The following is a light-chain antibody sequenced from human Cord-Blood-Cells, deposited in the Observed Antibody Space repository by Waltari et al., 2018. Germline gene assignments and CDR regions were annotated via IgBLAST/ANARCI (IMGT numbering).Light chain of an antibody. CDR1: QSVLYSSNNKNY. CDR3: QQYYSTLPIT. CDR2: WAS. J-gene: IGKJ5*01. V-gene: IGKV4-1*01. Sequence: DIVMTQSPDSLAVSLGERATINCKSSQSVLYSSNNKNYLAWYQQKPGQPPKLLIYWASTRESGVPDRFRGSGSGTDFTLTINRLQAEDMAVYYCQQYYSTLPITFGQGTRLEIK.